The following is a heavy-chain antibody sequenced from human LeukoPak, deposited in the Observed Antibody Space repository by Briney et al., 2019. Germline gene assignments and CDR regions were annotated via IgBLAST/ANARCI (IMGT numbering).Heavy chain of an antibody. CDR1: GGSISSSSYY. Sequence: PSETLSLTCTVSGGSISSSSYYWGWIRQPPGKGLEWIGSIYYSGSTYYNPSLKSRVTISVDTSKNQFSLKLSSVTAADTAVYYCARRYYDFWSGYPNWFDPWGQGTLVTVSS. J-gene: IGHJ5*02. V-gene: IGHV4-39*01. D-gene: IGHD3-3*01. CDR2: IYYSGST. CDR3: ARRYYDFWSGYPNWFDP.